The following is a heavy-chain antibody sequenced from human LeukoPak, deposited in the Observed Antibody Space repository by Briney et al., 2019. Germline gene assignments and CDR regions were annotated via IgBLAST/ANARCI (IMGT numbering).Heavy chain of an antibody. CDR3: PTVRRSIGSYDVAY. Sequence: GESLKISCEGSGYSFTNYWIGWVGQMPGKGLEWMGLIYPGDSDTKYSPSFQGQVTISADTSISTAYLQWSTVKAADAAMYYLPTVRRSIGSYDVAYWGQGTLVTVSS. CDR1: GYSFTNYW. V-gene: IGHV5-51*01. CDR2: IYPGDSDT. J-gene: IGHJ4*02. D-gene: IGHD1-26*01.